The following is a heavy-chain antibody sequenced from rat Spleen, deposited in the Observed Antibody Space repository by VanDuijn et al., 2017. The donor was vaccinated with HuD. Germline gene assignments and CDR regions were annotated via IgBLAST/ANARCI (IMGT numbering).Heavy chain of an antibody. CDR3: AKDQGFGVRVMDA. CDR2: ITTTGGST. CDR1: GFTFHNYW. D-gene: IGHD4-3*01. V-gene: IGHV5-31*01. Sequence: EVQLVESGGGLVQPGRSLKLSCVASGFTFHNYWMTWIRQAPGKGLEWISSITTTGGSTYYSGSVKGRFTISRDNAENTVYLQMNSLRSEDTATYYCAKDQGFGVRVMDAWGQGASVTVSS. J-gene: IGHJ4*01.